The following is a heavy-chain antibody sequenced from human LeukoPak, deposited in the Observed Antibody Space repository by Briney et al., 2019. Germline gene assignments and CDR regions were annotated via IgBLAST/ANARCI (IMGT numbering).Heavy chain of an antibody. Sequence: GGSLRLSCTASGFTFNTYAMSWVRQAPGKGLEWVSYISSSSSTIYYADSVKGRFTISRDNAKNSLYLQMNSLRDEDTAVYYCARGDDIVVVTGSDYWGQGTLVTVSS. CDR3: ARGDDIVVVTGSDY. CDR2: ISSSSSTI. J-gene: IGHJ4*02. CDR1: GFTFNTYA. D-gene: IGHD2-21*02. V-gene: IGHV3-48*02.